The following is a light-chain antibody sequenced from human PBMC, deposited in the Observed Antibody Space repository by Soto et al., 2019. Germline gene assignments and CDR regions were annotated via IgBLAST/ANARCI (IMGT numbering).Light chain of an antibody. J-gene: IGKJ2*01. V-gene: IGKV3-20*01. CDR2: GTS. Sequence: EIVMTQSTGTLSLSPGERANISCRASQDIGSRYLAWYHQKSGQAPRHLNYGTSSRATGIPDRFSGSGSGTDFTLTISRLEHEEFGVYYCQQFGSSIPNTFGKETKLEIK. CDR1: QDIGSRY. CDR3: QQFGSSIPNT.